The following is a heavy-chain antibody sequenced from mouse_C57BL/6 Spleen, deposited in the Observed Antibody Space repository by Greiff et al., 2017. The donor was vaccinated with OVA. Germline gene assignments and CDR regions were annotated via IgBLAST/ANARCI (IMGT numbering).Heavy chain of an antibody. CDR1: GFSFNTYA. J-gene: IGHJ1*03. CDR3: VREGWLEGYFDV. D-gene: IGHD2-3*01. Sequence: EVKLVESGGGLVQPKGSLKLSCAASGFSFNTYAMNWVRQAPGKGLEWVARIRSKSNNYATYYADSVKDRFTISRDDSESMLYLQMNNLKTEDTAMDYCVREGWLEGYFDVWGTGTTVTVSS. CDR2: IRSKSNNYAT. V-gene: IGHV10-1*01.